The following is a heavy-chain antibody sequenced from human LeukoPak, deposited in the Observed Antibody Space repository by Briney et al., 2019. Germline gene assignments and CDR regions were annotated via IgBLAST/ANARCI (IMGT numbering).Heavy chain of an antibody. V-gene: IGHV1-46*01. CDR1: GYTFTSYY. CDR2: INPSGGST. CDR3: ARAVAVAGNLYYYGMDA. Sequence: VASVKVSCKASGYTFTSYYMHWVRQAPGQGLEWMGIINPSGGSTSYAQKFQGRVTMTRDTSTSTVYMELSSLRSEDTAVYYCARAVAVAGNLYYYGMDAWGQGTTVTVSS. D-gene: IGHD6-19*01. J-gene: IGHJ6*02.